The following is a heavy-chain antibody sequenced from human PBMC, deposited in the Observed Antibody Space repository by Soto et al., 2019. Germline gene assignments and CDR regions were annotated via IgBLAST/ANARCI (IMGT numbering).Heavy chain of an antibody. D-gene: IGHD1-26*01. CDR3: ARVSDGSYGFKRFDP. J-gene: IGHJ5*02. Sequence: SSETLSLTCAVYGGSFSGYYWSWIRQPPGKGLEWIGEINHSGITNYNPSLKSRVTISVDTSKNQFSLKLSSVTAADTAVYYCARVSDGSYGFKRFDPWGQGTLVTVSS. CDR1: GGSFSGYY. V-gene: IGHV4-34*01. CDR2: INHSGIT.